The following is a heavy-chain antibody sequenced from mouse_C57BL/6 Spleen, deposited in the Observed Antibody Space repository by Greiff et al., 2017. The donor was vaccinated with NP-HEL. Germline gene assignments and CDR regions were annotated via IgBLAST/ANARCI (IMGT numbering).Heavy chain of an antibody. CDR3: ARWGSSYEAWFAY. J-gene: IGHJ3*01. Sequence: QVQLKQPGTELVKPGASVKLSCKASGYTFTSYWMHWVKQRPGQGLEWIGNINPSNGGTNYNEKFKSKATLTVDKSSSTAYMQLSSLTSEDSAVYYCARWGSSYEAWFAYWGQGTLVTVSA. V-gene: IGHV1-53*01. CDR1: GYTFTSYW. CDR2: INPSNGGT. D-gene: IGHD1-1*01.